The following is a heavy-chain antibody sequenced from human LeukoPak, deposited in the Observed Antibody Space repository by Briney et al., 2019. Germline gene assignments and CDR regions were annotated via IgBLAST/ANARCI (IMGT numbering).Heavy chain of an antibody. J-gene: IGHJ4*02. CDR1: GGTFSSYA. CDR3: ATSYDFWSGYRRDYFDY. D-gene: IGHD3-3*01. Sequence: SVKVSCKASGGTFSSYAISWVRQAPGQGPEWMGGIIPIFGTANYAQKFQGRVTITTDESTSTAYMELSSLRSEDTAVYYCATSYDFWSGYRRDYFDYWGQGTLVTVSS. CDR2: IIPIFGTA. V-gene: IGHV1-69*05.